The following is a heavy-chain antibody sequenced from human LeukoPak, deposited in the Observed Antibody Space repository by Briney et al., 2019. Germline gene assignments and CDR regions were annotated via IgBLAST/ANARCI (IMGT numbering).Heavy chain of an antibody. Sequence: SETLSLTCTVSSVSISSYYWSWIRQPPGQGLEWIGYIFHSGTTNYNPSLKSRVTISVDTSKNQFSLKLKSVTAADTAVYYCARGGYYGSGNDFRFDPWGQGTLVTVSS. J-gene: IGHJ5*02. CDR1: SVSISSYY. D-gene: IGHD3-10*01. CDR3: ARGGYYGSGNDFRFDP. V-gene: IGHV4-59*01. CDR2: IFHSGTT.